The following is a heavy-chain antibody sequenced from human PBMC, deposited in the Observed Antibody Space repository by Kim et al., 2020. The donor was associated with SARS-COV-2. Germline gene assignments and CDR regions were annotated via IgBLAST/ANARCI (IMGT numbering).Heavy chain of an antibody. CDR1: GGTFSSYA. CDR2: IIPIFGTA. J-gene: IGHJ4*02. V-gene: IGHV1-69*13. D-gene: IGHD3-22*01. Sequence: SVKVSCKASGGTFSSYAISWVRQAPGQGLEWMGGIIPIFGTANYAQKFQGRVTITADESTSTAYMELSSLRSEDTAVYYCARGAYYYDSSGYYSTLGYWGQGTLVTVSS. CDR3: ARGAYYYDSSGYYSTLGY.